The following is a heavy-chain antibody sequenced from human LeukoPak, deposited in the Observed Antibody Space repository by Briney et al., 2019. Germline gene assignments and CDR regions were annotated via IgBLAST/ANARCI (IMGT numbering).Heavy chain of an antibody. Sequence: SETLSLTCTVSGGSISSYYWSWIRQPPGKGLEWIGYIYYSGSTNYNPSLKSRVTISVDTSKNQFSLKLSSVTAADTAVYYCARDTYGSGSYYNGPYYYGMDVWGLGTTVTVSS. D-gene: IGHD3-10*01. J-gene: IGHJ6*02. V-gene: IGHV4-59*01. CDR3: ARDTYGSGSYYNGPYYYGMDV. CDR2: IYYSGST. CDR1: GGSISSYY.